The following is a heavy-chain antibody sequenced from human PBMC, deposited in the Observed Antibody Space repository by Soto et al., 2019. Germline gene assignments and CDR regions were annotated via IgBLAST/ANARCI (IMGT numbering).Heavy chain of an antibody. CDR3: ARDSCSRGPCTNDVFDI. CDR1: VGSISSAYY. V-gene: IGHV4-38-2*02. D-gene: IGHD2-15*01. CDR2: IFHSGNT. J-gene: IGHJ3*02. Sequence: PSETLSLTCAFSVGSISSAYYWGWIREPPGKGLEWIGSIFHSGNTYYNSSPKSRVTISVDMSKNHFSLKLSSVTAADTAVYYCARDSCSRGPCTNDVFDIWGQGTTVNVS.